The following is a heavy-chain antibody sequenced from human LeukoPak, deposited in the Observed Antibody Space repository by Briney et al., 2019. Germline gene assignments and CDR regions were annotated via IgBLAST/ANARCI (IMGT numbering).Heavy chain of an antibody. D-gene: IGHD6-19*01. CDR2: INPSGGST. Sequence: GASVKVSCKASGYIFTSYYMHWVRQAPGQGLEWMGIINPSGGSTNYAQKFQGRVTMTRDTSTCTVHMELSSLRSEDTAMYYCARDTDSSGWSGAFDIWGQGTMVTVSS. CDR1: GYIFTSYY. CDR3: ARDTDSSGWSGAFDI. J-gene: IGHJ3*02. V-gene: IGHV1-46*01.